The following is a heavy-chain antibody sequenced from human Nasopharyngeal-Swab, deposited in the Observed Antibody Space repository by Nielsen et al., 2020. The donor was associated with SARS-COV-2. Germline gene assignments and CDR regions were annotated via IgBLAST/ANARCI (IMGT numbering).Heavy chain of an antibody. D-gene: IGHD2-2*01. CDR3: ASCSSTSCPPKCYYMDV. V-gene: IGHV1-18*01. J-gene: IGHJ6*03. CDR2: ISAYNGNT. Sequence: WVRQAPGQGLEWMGWISAYNGNTNYAQKLQGRVTMTTDTSTSTAYMELRSLRSDDTAVYYCASCSSTSCPPKCYYMDVWGKGTTVTVSS.